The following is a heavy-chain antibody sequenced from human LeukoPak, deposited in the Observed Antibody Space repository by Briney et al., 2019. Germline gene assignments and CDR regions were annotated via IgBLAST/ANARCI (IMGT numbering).Heavy chain of an antibody. D-gene: IGHD3-9*01. CDR1: GGSISSYY. Sequence: SETLSLTCTVSGGSISSYYWSWIRQPPGKGLEWIGYIYYSGSTNYNPSLKSRVTISVDTSKSQFSLKLSSVTAADTAVYYCARDPDILTGYGMDVWGQGTTVTVSS. CDR2: IYYSGST. CDR3: ARDPDILTGYGMDV. V-gene: IGHV4-59*01. J-gene: IGHJ6*02.